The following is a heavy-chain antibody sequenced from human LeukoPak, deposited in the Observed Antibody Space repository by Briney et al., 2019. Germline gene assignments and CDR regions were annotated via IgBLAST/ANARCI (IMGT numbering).Heavy chain of an antibody. J-gene: IGHJ3*02. D-gene: IGHD3-22*01. CDR3: ARVSYYDSSGYRDHDAFDI. V-gene: IGHV3-48*03. CDR1: GFTFSSYA. CDR2: ISSSGSTI. Sequence: GRSLRLSCAASGFTFSSYAMHWVRQAPGKGLEWVSYISSSGSTIYYADSVKGRFTISRDNAKNSLYLQMNSLRAEDTAVYYCARVSYYDSSGYRDHDAFDIWGQGTMVTVSS.